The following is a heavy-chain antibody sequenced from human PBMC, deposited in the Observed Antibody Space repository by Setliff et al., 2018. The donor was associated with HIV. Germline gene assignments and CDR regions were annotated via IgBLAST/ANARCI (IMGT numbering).Heavy chain of an antibody. J-gene: IGHJ6*02. CDR3: ARGKGVGGVIITGGLDV. CDR1: GYTFTNYA. CDR2: MNPNSGVS. V-gene: IGHV1-8*02. D-gene: IGHD3-10*01. Sequence: ASVKVSCKASGYTFTNYAMHWLRQAPGQRLEWMGWMNPNSGVSGYALKFHDRVTMTRDTSITTAYMELSSLTSEDTAVYYCARGKGVGGVIITGGLDVWGQGTTVTVSS.